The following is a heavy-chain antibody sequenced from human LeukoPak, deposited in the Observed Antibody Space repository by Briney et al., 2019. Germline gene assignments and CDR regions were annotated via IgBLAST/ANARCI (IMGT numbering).Heavy chain of an antibody. V-gene: IGHV1-2*02. Sequence: GASVKVSCKASGYTFTGYYIHWVRQAPGQGLEWMGWINPHSGGTNYAQKFQGGVTMTRDTSITTAYMELSSLRSDDTAVYYCARDLGYYDSSGYKDYWGQGTLVTVSS. CDR3: ARDLGYYDSSGYKDY. CDR2: INPHSGGT. J-gene: IGHJ4*02. CDR1: GYTFTGYY. D-gene: IGHD3-22*01.